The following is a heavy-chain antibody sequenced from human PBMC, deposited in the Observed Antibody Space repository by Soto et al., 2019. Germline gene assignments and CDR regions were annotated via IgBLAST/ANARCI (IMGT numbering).Heavy chain of an antibody. J-gene: IGHJ2*01. Sequence: GGSLRLPCAVSGFTFSTYAMSWVRQAPGEGLEWVSGISGSGGSTYFADSVKGRFTMSRDNSKNTLYLQMNSLRAEDTAVYYCANAYYYDTSGYFDLWGRGTLVTVSS. D-gene: IGHD3-22*01. V-gene: IGHV3-23*01. CDR1: GFTFSTYA. CDR3: ANAYYYDTSGYFDL. CDR2: ISGSGGST.